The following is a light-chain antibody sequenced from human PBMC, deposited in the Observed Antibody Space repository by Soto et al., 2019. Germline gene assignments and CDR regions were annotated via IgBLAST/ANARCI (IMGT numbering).Light chain of an antibody. CDR2: GAA. Sequence: EIVLTQSPGTLSLSPGERATLSCRVSQSVSSSYLAWYQQKPGQAPRLVIFGAASRATGIPDRFSGSGSGTDFTLTISRLEPEDFAVYYCQQYGNSPPHTFGQGTKLEIK. J-gene: IGKJ2*01. CDR3: QQYGNSPPHT. CDR1: QSVSSSY. V-gene: IGKV3-20*01.